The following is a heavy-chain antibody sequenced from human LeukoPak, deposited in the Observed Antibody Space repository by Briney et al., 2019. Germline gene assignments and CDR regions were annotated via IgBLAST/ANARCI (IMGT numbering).Heavy chain of an antibody. J-gene: IGHJ4*02. CDR1: GGSISSSSYY. Sequence: SETLSLTCTVSGGSISSSSYYWGWIRQPPGKGLEWIGSIYYSGSTYYNPSLKSRVTISVDTSKNQFSLKLSSVTAADTAVYYCARRYSYALKAGPFDYWGQGTLVTVSS. CDR3: ARRYSYALKAGPFDY. D-gene: IGHD5-18*01. V-gene: IGHV4-39*01. CDR2: IYYSGST.